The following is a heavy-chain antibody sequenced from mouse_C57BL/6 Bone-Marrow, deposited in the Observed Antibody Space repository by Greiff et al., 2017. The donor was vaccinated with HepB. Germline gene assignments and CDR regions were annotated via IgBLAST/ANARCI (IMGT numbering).Heavy chain of an antibody. D-gene: IGHD2-1*01. V-gene: IGHV1-4*01. CDR3: AWGNYGGNWYFDV. CDR2: INPSSGYT. CDR1: GYTFTSYT. J-gene: IGHJ1*03. Sequence: VQLQQSGAELARPGASVKMSCKASGYTFTSYTMHWVKQRPGQGLEWIGYINPSSGYTKYNQKFKDKATLTADNSSSTAYMQLSSLTSEDSAVYYCAWGNYGGNWYFDVWGTGTTVTVSS.